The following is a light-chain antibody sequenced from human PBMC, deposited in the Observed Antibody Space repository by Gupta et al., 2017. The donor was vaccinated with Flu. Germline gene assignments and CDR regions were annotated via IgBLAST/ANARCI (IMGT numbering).Light chain of an antibody. CDR2: RDN. Sequence: QSVLTQPHSPSGTPGPRATISCSGSSSNIGSHYVSWYQQLPGTAPNLLIYRDNQKPSGVPDRFSGSKSGTSTSLAISALRSEDEADYYCAAWDDSLSGVVFGGGTKLTVL. CDR1: SSNIGSHY. CDR3: AAWDDSLSGVV. V-gene: IGLV1-47*01. J-gene: IGLJ2*01.